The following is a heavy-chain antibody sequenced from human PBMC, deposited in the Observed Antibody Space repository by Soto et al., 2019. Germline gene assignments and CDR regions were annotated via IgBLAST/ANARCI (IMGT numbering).Heavy chain of an antibody. CDR1: GGTFSSYT. J-gene: IGHJ3*02. D-gene: IGHD5-12*01. CDR2: IIPILGTA. CDR3: ASPQNSGYEHDAFDI. V-gene: IGHV1-69*08. Sequence: SVKVSCKASGGTFSSYTISWVRQAPGQGLEWMGRIIPILGTANYAQKFQGRVTITADKSTSTAYMELSSLRSEDTAVYYCASPQNSGYEHDAFDIWGQGTMVTVSS.